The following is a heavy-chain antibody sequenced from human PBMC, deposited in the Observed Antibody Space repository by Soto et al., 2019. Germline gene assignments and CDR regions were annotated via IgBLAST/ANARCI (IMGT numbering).Heavy chain of an antibody. CDR2: ISGDGAVT. CDR1: GFTFSSNA. Sequence: EVQLLESGGGFVQPGGSLRLSCAASGFTFSSNAMNWVRQAPGRGLEWVSVISGDGAVTYYADSVRRRFTISRDNSKNTLFLQMNSLRAEDTAVYYCAKVSNSDYGYWGRGTLLIVSS. D-gene: IGHD1-26*01. J-gene: IGHJ4*02. V-gene: IGHV3-23*01. CDR3: AKVSNSDYGY.